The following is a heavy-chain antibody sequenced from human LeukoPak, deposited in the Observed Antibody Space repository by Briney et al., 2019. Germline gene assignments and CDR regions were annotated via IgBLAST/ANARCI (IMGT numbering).Heavy chain of an antibody. D-gene: IGHD2-8*02. V-gene: IGHV1-18*01. CDR2: ISAYNGNT. J-gene: IGHJ4*02. CDR3: AKGTTNTFGCPGGTCSSRAFVY. Sequence: ASVKVSCKASGYTFTSYGISWVRQAPGQGLEWMGWISAYNGNTNYAQKLQGRVTMTTDTSTSTAYMELRSLRSEDTAVYFCAKGTTNTFGCPGGTCSSRAFVYWGQGTLVTVSS. CDR1: GYTFTSYG.